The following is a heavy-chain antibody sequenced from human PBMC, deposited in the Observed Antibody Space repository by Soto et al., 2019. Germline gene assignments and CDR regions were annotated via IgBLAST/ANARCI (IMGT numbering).Heavy chain of an antibody. CDR3: AKAAYCSGGSCYSGPFDWFDP. J-gene: IGHJ5*02. V-gene: IGHV3-23*01. D-gene: IGHD2-15*01. Sequence: PGGSLRLSCAASGFTFSSYATSWVRQAPGKGLEWVSAISGSGGSTYYADSVKGRFTISRDNSKNTLYLQMNSLRAEDTAVYYCAKAAYCSGGSCYSGPFDWFDPWGQGTLVTVSS. CDR2: ISGSGGST. CDR1: GFTFSSYA.